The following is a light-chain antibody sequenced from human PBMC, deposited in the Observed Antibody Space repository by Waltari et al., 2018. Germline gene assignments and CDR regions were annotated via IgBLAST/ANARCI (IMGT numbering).Light chain of an antibody. CDR2: DTS. J-gene: IGLJ2*01. CDR3: LLSYSGARVV. CDR1: TGAVTSGPY. V-gene: IGLV7-46*01. Sequence: QAVVTQEPSLTVSPGGTVTLTCGSSTGAVTSGPYPYWFQQKPGQAPRTLISDTSNKHSWTPARFSGSLLGGKAALTLSGAQPEDEAEYYCLLSYSGARVVFGGGTKLTVL.